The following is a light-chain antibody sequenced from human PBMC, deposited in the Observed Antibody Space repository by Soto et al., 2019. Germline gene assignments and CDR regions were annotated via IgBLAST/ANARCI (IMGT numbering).Light chain of an antibody. CDR2: ENN. CDR3: CSYAGGSNLV. CDR1: SSDVGAYNL. V-gene: IGLV2-23*01. Sequence: QSALTQPASVSGSPGPSIAISCTGTSSDVGAYNLVSWYQHHPGKAPKAMIYENNKRPAGVSNRFSGSKSGNTASLTISGLQAEDEAVYYCCSYAGGSNLVFGGGTKLPVL. J-gene: IGLJ3*02.